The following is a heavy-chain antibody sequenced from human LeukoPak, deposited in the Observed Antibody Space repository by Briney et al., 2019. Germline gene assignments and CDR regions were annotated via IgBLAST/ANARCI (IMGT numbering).Heavy chain of an antibody. CDR2: IYHSGST. D-gene: IGHD4-17*01. CDR3: ARDTVTTQKTFDY. Sequence: SETLSLTCAVYGGSFSGYYWSWIRQPPGKGLEWIGSIYHSGSTYYNPSLKSRVTISVDTSKNQFSLKLSSVTAADTAVYYCARDTVTTQKTFDYWGQGTLVTVSS. CDR1: GGSFSGYY. V-gene: IGHV4-34*01. J-gene: IGHJ4*02.